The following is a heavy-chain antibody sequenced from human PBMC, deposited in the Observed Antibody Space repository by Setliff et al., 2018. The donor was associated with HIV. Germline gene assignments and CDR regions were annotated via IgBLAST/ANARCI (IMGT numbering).Heavy chain of an antibody. CDR1: GGSFSGYY. D-gene: IGHD2-15*01. CDR3: AREGWSDHYYYYMDV. Sequence: PSETLSLTCAFNGGSFSGYYWMWIRQSPGEGLEWIGRIFSSGTTNYNPSLQSRITMSVDTSKNQFSLKLNSVTAADTAVYYCAREGWSDHYYYYMDVWDKGTTVTVSS. J-gene: IGHJ6*03. V-gene: IGHV4-59*10. CDR2: IFSSGTT.